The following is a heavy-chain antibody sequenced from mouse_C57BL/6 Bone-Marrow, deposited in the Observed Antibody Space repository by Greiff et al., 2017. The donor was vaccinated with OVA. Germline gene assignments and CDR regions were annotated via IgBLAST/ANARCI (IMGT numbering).Heavy chain of an antibody. CDR1: GYTFTDYE. J-gene: IGHJ1*03. CDR2: IDPETGGT. Sequence: VQLQESGAELVRPGASVTLSCKASGYTFTDYEMHWVKQTPVHGLEWIGAIDPETGGTAYNQKFKGKAILTADKSSSTAYMELRSLTSEDSAVYYCTRGRDSPWYFDVWGTGTTVTVSS. V-gene: IGHV1-15*01. D-gene: IGHD2-12*01. CDR3: TRGRDSPWYFDV.